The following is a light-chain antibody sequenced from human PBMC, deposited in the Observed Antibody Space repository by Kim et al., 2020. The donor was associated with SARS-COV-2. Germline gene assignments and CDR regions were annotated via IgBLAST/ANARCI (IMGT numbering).Light chain of an antibody. Sequence: QSVLTQPPSASGTPGQRVTISCSGTTSNIESNTVNWYQQRPGTAPELLIYTNDQRHSGVPDRFSGSRSGTSASLAISGLQSEDEADYYCATWDDRLNGRVFGGGTKLTVL. CDR1: TSNIESNT. J-gene: IGLJ3*02. V-gene: IGLV1-44*01. CDR3: ATWDDRLNGRV. CDR2: TND.